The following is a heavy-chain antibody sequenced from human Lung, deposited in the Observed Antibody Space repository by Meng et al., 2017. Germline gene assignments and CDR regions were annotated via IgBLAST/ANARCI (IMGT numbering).Heavy chain of an antibody. D-gene: IGHD6-13*01. J-gene: IGHJ4*02. CDR1: GYTFTSYG. CDR3: ARDEDISAAGKLFSDY. CDR2: ISAYNGNT. V-gene: IGHV1-18*01. Sequence: QVQLVQFGAEVQKPGASVKVSCKASGYTFTSYGISWVRQAPGQGLEWMGWISAYNGNTNYAQKLQGRVTMTTDTSTSTAYMELSGLRSDDTAMYYCARDEDISAAGKLFSDYWGQGTLVTVSS.